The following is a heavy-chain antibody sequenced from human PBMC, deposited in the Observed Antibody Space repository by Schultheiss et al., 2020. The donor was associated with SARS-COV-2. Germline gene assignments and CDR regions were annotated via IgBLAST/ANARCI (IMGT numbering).Heavy chain of an antibody. V-gene: IGHV1-69*13. Sequence: SVKVSCKASGGTFSSYAISWVRQAPGQGLEWMGGIIPIFGTANYAQKFQGRVTITADESTSTAYMELSSLRSDDTAVYYCARDLMEQWLGPDAHDAFDIWGQGTMVTVSS. CDR2: IIPIFGTA. D-gene: IGHD6-19*01. CDR1: GGTFSSYA. CDR3: ARDLMEQWLGPDAHDAFDI. J-gene: IGHJ3*02.